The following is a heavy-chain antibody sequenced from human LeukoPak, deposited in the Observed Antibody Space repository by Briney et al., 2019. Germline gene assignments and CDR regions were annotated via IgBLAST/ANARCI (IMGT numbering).Heavy chain of an antibody. CDR2: ISGGGRTT. V-gene: IGHV3-23*01. CDR3: AKLSGGDCYSSCYYDMDV. J-gene: IGHJ6*02. Sequence: PGGSLRLSCAASGFTFSSYAMSWVRQAPGKGLEWVSSISGGGRTTYYANSVKGRFTISRDNSKNTLYLQMNTLRAEDTAVYYCAKLSGGDCYSSCYYDMDVWGQGTTVTVSS. D-gene: IGHD2-21*02. CDR1: GFTFSSYA.